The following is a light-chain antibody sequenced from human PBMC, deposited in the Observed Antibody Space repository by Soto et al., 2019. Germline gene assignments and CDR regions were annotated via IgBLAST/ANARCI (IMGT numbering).Light chain of an antibody. CDR2: GAS. V-gene: IGKV3-15*01. CDR3: QQYNNWPRWT. J-gene: IGKJ1*01. Sequence: IVMTQSPATLSVSPGERATLSCRASQSVSSDLAWYQQKPGQAPRLLIYGASTRATGIPARCSGSGSGTEFTLTISSLQSEDFAVYYCQQYNNWPRWTVGQGTKVEIK. CDR1: QSVSSD.